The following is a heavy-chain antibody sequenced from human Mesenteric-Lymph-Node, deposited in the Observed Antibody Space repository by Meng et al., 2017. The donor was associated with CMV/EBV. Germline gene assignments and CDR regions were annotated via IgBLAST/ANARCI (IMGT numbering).Heavy chain of an antibody. Sequence: GESLKISCKASGYTFTSYDINWVRQATGQGLEWMGWMNPNSGNTGYAQKFQGRVTMTRNTSISTAYMELSSLRSEDTAVYYCARGVPAAIGGWFDPWGQGTLVTVSS. D-gene: IGHD2-2*02. CDR2: MNPNSGNT. CDR3: ARGVPAAIGGWFDP. CDR1: GYTFTSYD. J-gene: IGHJ5*02. V-gene: IGHV1-8*01.